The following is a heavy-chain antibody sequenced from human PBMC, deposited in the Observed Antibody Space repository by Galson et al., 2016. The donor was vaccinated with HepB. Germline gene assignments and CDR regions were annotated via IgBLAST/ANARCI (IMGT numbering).Heavy chain of an antibody. J-gene: IGHJ4*02. D-gene: IGHD3-3*01. CDR3: AKEVKAIFGVVIHRSFDY. CDR1: GFTFSTYA. V-gene: IGHV3-23*01. Sequence: SLRLSCAASGFTFSTYAMSWVRQAPGKGLEWVSGISASGGSTSSADSVKGRFTISRDNSKNTLYLQMNSLRAEDTAVYYCAKEVKAIFGVVIHRSFDYWGQGTLVTVSS. CDR2: ISASGGST.